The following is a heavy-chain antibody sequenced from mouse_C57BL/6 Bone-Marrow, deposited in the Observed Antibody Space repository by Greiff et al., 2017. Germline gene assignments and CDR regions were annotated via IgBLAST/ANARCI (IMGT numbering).Heavy chain of an antibody. Sequence: VQLKESGAELVRPGASVTLSCKASGYTFTDYEMHWVKQTPVHGLEWIGAIDPETGGTAYNQKFKGKAILTADKSSSTAYMERRSLTSEDSAVYYCTRETGKGYYFDYWGQGTTLTVSS. D-gene: IGHD4-1*01. CDR1: GYTFTDYE. CDR2: IDPETGGT. J-gene: IGHJ2*01. CDR3: TRETGKGYYFDY. V-gene: IGHV1-15*01.